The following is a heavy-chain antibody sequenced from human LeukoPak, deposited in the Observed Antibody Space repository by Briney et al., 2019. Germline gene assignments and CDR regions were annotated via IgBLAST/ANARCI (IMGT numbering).Heavy chain of an antibody. J-gene: IGHJ5*02. CDR2: VWYDGSRK. CDR1: GFTFSNHA. Sequence: GGSLRLSCAASGFTFSNHAMHWVRQAPGKGLEWVTLVWYDGSRKYYADSVKGRFTISRDNSKNSVYLQLNSLRPEDTAVYYCARLLRYSSSWSRGGNWFDPWGQGTLVTVSS. V-gene: IGHV3-30*19. CDR3: ARLLRYSSSWSRGGNWFDP. D-gene: IGHD6-13*01.